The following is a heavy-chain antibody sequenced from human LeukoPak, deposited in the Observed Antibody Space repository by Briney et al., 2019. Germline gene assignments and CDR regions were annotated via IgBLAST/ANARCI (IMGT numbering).Heavy chain of an antibody. D-gene: IGHD3-16*01. CDR2: IYDSGYN. V-gene: IGHV4-34*01. CDR3: ARGGSRVWGSSHY. Sequence: SDTLSLAFAVYGGSFSGYSWGCIRQSPGKGREWIGEIYDSGYNNYHPSFESRVTISMDTSKKQFSLTVTSVTAADTAVYYCARGGSRVWGSSHYW. J-gene: IGHJ4*01. CDR1: GGSFSGYS.